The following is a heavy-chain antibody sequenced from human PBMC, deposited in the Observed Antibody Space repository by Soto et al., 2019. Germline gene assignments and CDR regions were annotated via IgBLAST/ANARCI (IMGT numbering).Heavy chain of an antibody. CDR2: IIPLFSTT. Sequence: QVELVQSGAEVKKPGSSVRVSCKASGGAFNNYGFTWVRQASGQGLEWMGQIIPLFSTTHYAQKFQGRVSITEGGATSTVHMELSSLTSEVTAVYYCAIDGNLSSSYGDFDYWGQGTLVIVSS. V-gene: IGHV1-69*01. CDR3: AIDGNLSSSYGDFDY. J-gene: IGHJ4*02. D-gene: IGHD6-6*01. CDR1: GGAFNNYG.